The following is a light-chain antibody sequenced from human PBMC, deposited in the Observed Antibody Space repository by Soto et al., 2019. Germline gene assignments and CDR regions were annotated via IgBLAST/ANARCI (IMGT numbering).Light chain of an antibody. CDR1: QSVRSSH. CDR3: QQYSSSPIT. J-gene: IGKJ5*01. Sequence: EIVLTQSPGTLSLSPGERATLSCRTSQSVRSSHLAWYQQKPGQAPRLLIYGASSRATGIPDRFSGSGSGTDFTLTISRLEPEDSAVYHCQQYSSSPITCGQGTRREIK. V-gene: IGKV3-20*01. CDR2: GAS.